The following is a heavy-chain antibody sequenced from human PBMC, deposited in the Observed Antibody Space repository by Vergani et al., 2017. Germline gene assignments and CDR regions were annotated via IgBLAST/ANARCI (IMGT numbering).Heavy chain of an antibody. CDR1: GFTFSSYS. J-gene: IGHJ4*02. CDR3: ASSILSSTSCFD. D-gene: IGHD2-2*01. Sequence: VQILQSGGGVVQPGGSLRLSCTLSGFTFSSYSMNWVRQAPGKGLEWVSSISSSSSYIYYADSVKGRFTISRDNAKNSLYLQMNSLRAEDTAVYYCASSILSSTSCFDWGQGTLVTVSS. V-gene: IGHV3-21*01. CDR2: ISSSSSYI.